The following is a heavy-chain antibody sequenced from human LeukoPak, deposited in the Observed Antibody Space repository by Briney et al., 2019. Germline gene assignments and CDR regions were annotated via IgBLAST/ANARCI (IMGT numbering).Heavy chain of an antibody. J-gene: IGHJ4*02. D-gene: IGHD6-19*01. CDR1: GVSITTCY. CDR3: ARGAGLYSSGWINYYFDS. Sequence: SETLSLTCTVSGVSITTCYWSWLGQSAGRGLEWIGRVYSSGNTNYNPSLRSRLTMSVDTSKNQFSLSLRSVTAADTAVYYCARGAGLYSSGWINYYFDSWGQGTLVTVSS. CDR2: VYSSGNT. V-gene: IGHV4-4*07.